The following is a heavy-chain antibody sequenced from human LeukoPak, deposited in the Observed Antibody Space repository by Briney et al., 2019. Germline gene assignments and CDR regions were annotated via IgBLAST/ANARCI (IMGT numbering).Heavy chain of an antibody. CDR3: TRAAPDSSSRYGGAFDF. D-gene: IGHD6-13*01. CDR2: IFYSGST. V-gene: IGHV4-59*01. CDR1: GGSISGYY. J-gene: IGHJ3*01. Sequence: SETLSLTCTVSGGSISGYYWSWIRQPPGKGPQWIGSIFYSGSTNYNPSLKSRVTISVDTSQNQFSLKLTSVTAADTAVYYCTRAAPDSSSRYGGAFDFWGQGTMVTVSA.